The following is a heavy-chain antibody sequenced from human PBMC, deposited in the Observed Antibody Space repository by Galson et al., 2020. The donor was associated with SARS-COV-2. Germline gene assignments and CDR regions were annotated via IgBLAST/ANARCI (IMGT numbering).Heavy chain of an antibody. J-gene: IGHJ5*02. Sequence: GESLKISCAASGFIFSDAHMTWIRQAPGKGLEWISYIKNGGDTIYYADSVKGRFTMSRDNANNLLYLQMNSLRVEDTAMYYCARESWGSLDPSGQGTLVTVST. V-gene: IGHV3-11*01. CDR1: GFIFSDAH. CDR3: ARESWGSLDP. CDR2: IKNGGDTI. D-gene: IGHD3-16*01.